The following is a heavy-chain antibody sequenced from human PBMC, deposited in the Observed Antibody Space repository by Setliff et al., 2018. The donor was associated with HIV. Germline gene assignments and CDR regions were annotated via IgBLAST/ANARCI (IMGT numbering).Heavy chain of an antibody. CDR3: ARHATYYDILTGYYYYYYMDV. CDR2: IYYSGST. J-gene: IGHJ6*03. CDR1: GGSISSSSYY. V-gene: IGHV4-39*01. Sequence: SETLSLTCTVAGGSISSSSYYWGWIRQPPGKGLEWIGSIYYSGSTYYNPSLKSRVTISVDTSKNQFSLKLSSVTAADTAVYYCARHATYYDILTGYYYYYYMDVWGKG. D-gene: IGHD3-9*01.